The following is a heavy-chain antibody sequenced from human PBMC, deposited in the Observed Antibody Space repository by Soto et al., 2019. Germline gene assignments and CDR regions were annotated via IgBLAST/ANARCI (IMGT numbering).Heavy chain of an antibody. D-gene: IGHD3-10*01. CDR3: ATGGVYFGSEY. V-gene: IGHV4-59*01. Sequence: QVQLQESGPGLVKPLETLSLTCTVPGGSITSYYWSWVRQPPGKGLEWIGYIYYNGNINYNHSLKSRLSISLDMSKNQVSLRLSSVTAADTAVYYCATGGVYFGSEYRGQGTLVIVSS. CDR1: GGSITSYY. CDR2: IYYNGNI. J-gene: IGHJ4*02.